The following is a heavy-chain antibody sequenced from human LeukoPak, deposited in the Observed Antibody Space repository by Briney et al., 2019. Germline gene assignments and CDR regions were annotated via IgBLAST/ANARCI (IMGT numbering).Heavy chain of an antibody. J-gene: IGHJ4*02. V-gene: IGHV3-23*01. CDR3: AKDYDFWSGYYPGSFDY. CDR2: ISGSGGST. D-gene: IGHD3-3*01. Sequence: PGGSLRLSCAASGFTFSSYAMSWVRQAPGKGLEWVSAISGSGGSTYYADSVKGRFTISRDNSKNTLYLQMNSLRAEDTAVYYCAKDYDFWSGYYPGSFDYWGQGTLVTVSS. CDR1: GFTFSSYA.